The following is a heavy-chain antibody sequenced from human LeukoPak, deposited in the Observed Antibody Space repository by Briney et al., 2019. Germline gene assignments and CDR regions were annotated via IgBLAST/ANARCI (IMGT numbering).Heavy chain of an antibody. J-gene: IGHJ5*02. CDR1: GFTFNSYS. CDR2: ISSSNSII. CDR3: ARVGYSYGYNWFDP. Sequence: GGSLRLSCAASGFTFNSYSMNWVRQAPGKGLEWVSYISSSNSIIYYADSVKGRFTISRDNDKNLLYLQMNSLRAEDTAVYYCARVGYSYGYNWFDPWGQGTLVTVSS. V-gene: IGHV3-48*01. D-gene: IGHD5-18*01.